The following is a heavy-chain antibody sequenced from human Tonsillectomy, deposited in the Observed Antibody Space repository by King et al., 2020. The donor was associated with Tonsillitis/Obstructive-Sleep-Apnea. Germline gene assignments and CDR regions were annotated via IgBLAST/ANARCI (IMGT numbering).Heavy chain of an antibody. CDR1: GGTFGNYV. CDR3: ARDRHCSSSTCYMGVSWFDP. V-gene: IGHV1-69*01. J-gene: IGHJ5*02. D-gene: IGHD2-2*02. CDR2: ITPLFATA. Sequence: QLVKSGAEVKKPGSSVKVSCKASGGTFGNYVISWVRQAPGQGLEWMGGITPLFATANYAQKFQGRVTVSADDSMTTVYMELTSLRSEDTAVYYCARDRHCSSSTCYMGVSWFDPWGQGTLVTVSS.